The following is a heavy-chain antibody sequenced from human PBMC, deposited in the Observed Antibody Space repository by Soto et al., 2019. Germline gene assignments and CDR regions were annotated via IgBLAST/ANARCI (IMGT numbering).Heavy chain of an antibody. CDR3: SRSLKS. V-gene: IGHV3-7*01. J-gene: IGHJ5*02. CDR2: INQDGSEK. CDR1: GFTFRTYW. Sequence: XESLRLSCAASGFTFRTYWMDWVRQTPGKGLEWVANINQDGSEKNYVDSVKGRFTIYRDNDKNSLYLQMSSLTAEDSALYYCSRSLKSWGQVTLVTVSS.